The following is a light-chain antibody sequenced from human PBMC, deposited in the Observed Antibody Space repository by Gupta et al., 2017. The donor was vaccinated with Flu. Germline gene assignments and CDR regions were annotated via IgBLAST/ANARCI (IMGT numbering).Light chain of an antibody. CDR3: QQYDSYSLT. J-gene: IGKJ4*01. Sequence: GDRVTITCRASQSISSWLAWYQQKPGKAPKPLIYKTSYLERGVPSRFSGSGSGAEFTLTIGSLQPDDFATYYCQQYDSYSLTFGGGTKVEIK. V-gene: IGKV1-5*03. CDR2: KTS. CDR1: QSISSW.